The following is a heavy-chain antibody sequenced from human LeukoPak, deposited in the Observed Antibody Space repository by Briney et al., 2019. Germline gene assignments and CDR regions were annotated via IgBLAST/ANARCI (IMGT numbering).Heavy chain of an antibody. J-gene: IGHJ4*02. CDR1: GGSISSGGYY. CDR3: ARQPLGGMVAIDY. Sequence: PSETLSLTCTVSGGSISSGGYYWSWIRQHPGKGLEWIGYIYYSGSTYYNPSLKSRVTISVDTSKNQFSLNLTSVTAADTAVYYCARQPLGGMVAIDYWGQGTLVTVSS. V-gene: IGHV4-31*03. CDR2: IYYSGST. D-gene: IGHD5-12*01.